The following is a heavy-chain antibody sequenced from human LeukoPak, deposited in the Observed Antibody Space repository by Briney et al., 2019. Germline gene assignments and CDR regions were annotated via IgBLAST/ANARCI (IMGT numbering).Heavy chain of an antibody. CDR3: ASRYCSGGDCYSWFDP. Sequence: SETLPLTCAVYGGSLSGYKCSWIRQPPGKGLEWIGEINHSGSTNYNPSLKSRIIISVGTSKNQFSLKLSSVTAADTAVYYCASRYCSGGDCYSWFDPWGQGILVTVSS. CDR2: INHSGST. D-gene: IGHD2-15*01. J-gene: IGHJ5*02. CDR1: GGSLSGYK. V-gene: IGHV4-34*01.